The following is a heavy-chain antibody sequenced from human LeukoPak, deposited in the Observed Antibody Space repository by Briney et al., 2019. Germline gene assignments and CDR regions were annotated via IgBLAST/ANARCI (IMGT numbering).Heavy chain of an antibody. J-gene: IGHJ4*02. Sequence: SETLPLTCTVSGGSISSYYWSWIRQPAGKGLEWIGRIYTSGSTNYNPSLKSRVTMSVDTSKNQFSLKLSSVTAADTAVYYCARAGYSSSPWEFDYWGQGTLVTVSS. D-gene: IGHD6-13*01. CDR3: ARAGYSSSPWEFDY. CDR1: GGSISSYY. V-gene: IGHV4-4*07. CDR2: IYTSGST.